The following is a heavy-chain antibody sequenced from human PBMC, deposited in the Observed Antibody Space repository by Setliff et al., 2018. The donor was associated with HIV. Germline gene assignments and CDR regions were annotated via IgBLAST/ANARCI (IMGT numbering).Heavy chain of an antibody. CDR1: GGSISTSRYY. CDR3: ASLDGSESPYIYYYYMDV. CDR2: INYRGNT. J-gene: IGHJ6*03. Sequence: ASETLSLTCTVSGGSISTSRYYWGWIRQPPGKGLEWIGGINYRGNTYYNPSLKSRAAISVDTSKNQISLKLSSVTAADTAVYYCASLDGSESPYIYYYYMDVWGKGTAVTVSS. D-gene: IGHD3-10*01. V-gene: IGHV4-39*01.